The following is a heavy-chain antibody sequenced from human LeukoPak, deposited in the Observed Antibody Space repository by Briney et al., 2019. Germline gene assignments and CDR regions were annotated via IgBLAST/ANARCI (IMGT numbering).Heavy chain of an antibody. CDR1: GYSFVTYW. CDR2: IHPRDSDT. D-gene: IGHD2-8*02. Sequence: PGECPQISCKVSGYSFVTYWIGWVRQMPGKGLEWMGIIHPRDSDTSYRPPFPGQVTMSVDKSISTAYLQWSSLRDSDTAIYYCARLGGVGFYYSDYWGQGTLATVSS. J-gene: IGHJ4*02. V-gene: IGHV5-51*01. CDR3: ARLGGVGFYYSDY.